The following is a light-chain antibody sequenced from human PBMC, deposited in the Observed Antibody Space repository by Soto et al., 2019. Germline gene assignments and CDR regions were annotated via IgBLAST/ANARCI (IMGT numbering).Light chain of an antibody. V-gene: IGLV1-44*01. CDR1: YSNIGSNT. CDR3: AAWDDSLNGPA. Sequence: QSVLSQPPSASGTPGQTVTVSCSGTYSNIGSNTVHWYRQLSGTAPKILIYDTSQRATGVPDRFSGSRSGTSASLVISGLQTEDEADYHCAAWDDSLNGPAFGGGTQVTVL. CDR2: DTS. J-gene: IGLJ3*02.